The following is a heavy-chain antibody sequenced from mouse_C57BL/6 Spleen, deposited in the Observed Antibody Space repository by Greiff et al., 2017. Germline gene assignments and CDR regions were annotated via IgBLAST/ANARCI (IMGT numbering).Heavy chain of an antibody. J-gene: IGHJ3*01. CDR2: IDPSDSYT. CDR3: ATGFAY. V-gene: IGHV1-50*01. Sequence: QVQLQQPGAELVKPGASVKLSCKASGYTFTSYWMQWVKQRPGQGLEWIGEIDPSDSYTNYNQKFKGKATLTVDTSSSTAYMQLSSLTSEDSAVYYFATGFAYWGQGTLVTVSA. CDR1: GYTFTSYW.